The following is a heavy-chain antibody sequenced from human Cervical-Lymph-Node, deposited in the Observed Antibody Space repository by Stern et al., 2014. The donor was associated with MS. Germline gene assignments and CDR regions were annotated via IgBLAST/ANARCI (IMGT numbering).Heavy chain of an antibody. V-gene: IGHV3-30*03. CDR2: ISNDASNK. J-gene: IGHJ4*02. D-gene: IGHD2-8*01. Sequence: VHLVESGGGVVQPGRSLRLSCAASGFAFASYDMHWVRQAPGKGLEWVAFISNDASNKYYAESLKDRFIVSREYSKKTLSLQINSLRPEDTALYYCALPGHLNNNAPDYWGQGTLVTVSS. CDR3: ALPGHLNNNAPDY. CDR1: GFAFASYD.